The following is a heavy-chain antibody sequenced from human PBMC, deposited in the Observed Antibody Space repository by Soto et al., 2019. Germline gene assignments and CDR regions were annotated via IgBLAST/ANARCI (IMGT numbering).Heavy chain of an antibody. CDR2: ISYDGSNK. CDR3: ARTYYDSSGYYEESAFDI. Sequence: PGGSLRLSCAASGFTFSSYGMHWVRQAPGKGLEWVAVISYDGSNKYYADSVKGRFTISRDNSKNTLYPQMNSLRAEDTAVYYCARTYYDSSGYYEESAFDIWGQGTMVTVSS. J-gene: IGHJ3*02. CDR1: GFTFSSYG. V-gene: IGHV3-30*03. D-gene: IGHD3-22*01.